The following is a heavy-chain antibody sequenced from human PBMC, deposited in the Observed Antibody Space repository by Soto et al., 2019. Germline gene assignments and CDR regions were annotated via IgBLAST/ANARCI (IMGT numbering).Heavy chain of an antibody. CDR1: GGTFSSYT. Sequence: SVKVSFTASGGTFSSYTISWVRQAPGQGLEWMGRIIPILGIANYAQKFQGRVTITADKSTSTAYMELSSLRSEDTAVYYCAIITIFGVVIQTDAFDIWGQGTMVTVSS. CDR2: IIPILGIA. CDR3: AIITIFGVVIQTDAFDI. D-gene: IGHD3-3*01. J-gene: IGHJ3*02. V-gene: IGHV1-69*02.